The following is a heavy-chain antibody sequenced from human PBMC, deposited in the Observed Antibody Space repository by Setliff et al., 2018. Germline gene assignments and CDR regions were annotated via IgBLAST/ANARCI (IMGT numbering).Heavy chain of an antibody. Sequence: PSETLSLTCIVSGASISSDGYYWSWIHQHPGKGLEWIGYIYYSGSTYYNPSLKSRVTISLDTSKNQFSLELSSVTAADTAVYYCARSRTIAVKGGVFAVWGRGTLVTVSS. D-gene: IGHD6-19*01. CDR3: ARSRTIAVKGGVFAV. CDR2: IYYSGST. J-gene: IGHJ2*01. V-gene: IGHV4-31*03. CDR1: GASISSDGYY.